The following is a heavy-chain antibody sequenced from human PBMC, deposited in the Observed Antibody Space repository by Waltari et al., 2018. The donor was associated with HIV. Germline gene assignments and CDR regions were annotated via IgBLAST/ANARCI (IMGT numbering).Heavy chain of an antibody. CDR1: GYPITSGYH. CDR3: ARSEGAQTATIFDR. CDR2: IFHSGRA. Sequence: QVQLQESGPGLVKPSETLSLTCGVSGYPITSGYHWGWIRQPPGMGLEWSGSIFHSGRAYSNPPLRIRVTLSVDTSKNQFSLKLNSVTAADTAVYVCARSEGAQTATIFDRWGQGTLVTVSS. D-gene: IGHD3-3*01. J-gene: IGHJ4*02. V-gene: IGHV4-38-2*01.